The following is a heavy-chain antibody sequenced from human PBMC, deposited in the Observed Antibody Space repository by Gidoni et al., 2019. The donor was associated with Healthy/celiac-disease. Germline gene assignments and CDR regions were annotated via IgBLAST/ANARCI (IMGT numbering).Heavy chain of an antibody. CDR2: IKSKTDGGTT. CDR1: GFTFSNAW. CDR3: TTVSGEKVDYYYGMDV. Sequence: EVQLVESGGGLVKPGGSLRLSCAASGFTFSNAWMNWVRQAPGKGLAWVGRIKSKTDGGTTDYAAPVKGRFTISRDDSKNTLYLQMNSLKTEDTAVYYCTTVSGEKVDYYYGMDVWGQGTTVTVSS. D-gene: IGHD1-1*01. V-gene: IGHV3-15*07. J-gene: IGHJ6*02.